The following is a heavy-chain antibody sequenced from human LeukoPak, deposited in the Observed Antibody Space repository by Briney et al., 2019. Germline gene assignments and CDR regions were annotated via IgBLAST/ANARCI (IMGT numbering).Heavy chain of an antibody. J-gene: IGHJ4*02. CDR1: GYTFTGYY. D-gene: IGHD4-17*01. CDR3: ARGHRTVTTLLSYFDY. CDR2: INPNSGGT. Sequence: ASVKVSCKASGYTFTGYYMHWVRQAPGQGLEWMGWINPNSGGTNYAQKFQGRVTMTRDTSISTAYMELSRLRSDDTAVYYCARGHRTVTTLLSYFDYWGQGALVTVSS. V-gene: IGHV1-2*02.